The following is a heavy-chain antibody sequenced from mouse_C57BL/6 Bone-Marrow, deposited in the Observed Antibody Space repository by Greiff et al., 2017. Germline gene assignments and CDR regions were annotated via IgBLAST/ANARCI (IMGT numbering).Heavy chain of an antibody. J-gene: IGHJ2*01. V-gene: IGHV1-66*01. D-gene: IGHD2-14*01. CDR3: ARHPYDFDY. CDR2: IYPGSGNT. CDR1: GYSFKSYY. Sequence: QVQLQQSGPELVKPGASVKISCKASGYSFKSYYIHWVKQRPGQGLEWIGWIYPGSGNTKYNEKFKGKATLTADTSSSTAYMQLSSLTSEDSAVYYCARHPYDFDYWGQGTTLTVSS.